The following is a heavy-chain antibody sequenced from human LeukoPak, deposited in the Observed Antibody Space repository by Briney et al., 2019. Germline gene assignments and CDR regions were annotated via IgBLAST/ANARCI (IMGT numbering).Heavy chain of an antibody. J-gene: IGHJ4*02. CDR2: ISGSCGST. CDR1: GFTFSSYA. V-gene: IGHV3-23*01. Sequence: PGGSLRLSCAASGFTFSSYAMSWVRQAPGKGLEWVSAISGSCGSTYYADSVKGRLTMSRDNSKNTLYLQMNSLRPDDTAVYYCAKAPPNLYGGGYYFDYWGQGTPLTVSS. CDR3: AKAPPNLYGGGYYFDY. D-gene: IGHD4-23*01.